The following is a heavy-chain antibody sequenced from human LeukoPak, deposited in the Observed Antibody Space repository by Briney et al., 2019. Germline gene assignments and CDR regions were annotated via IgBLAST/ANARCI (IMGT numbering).Heavy chain of an antibody. Sequence: GASVKVSCKASGYTFTSYGISWVRQAPGQGLEWMGWISAYNGNTNYAQKLQGRVTMTTDTSTSTAYMELWSLRSDDTAVYYCARDTLTMVRGVIIFLQDYWGQGTLVTVSS. CDR1: GYTFTSYG. D-gene: IGHD3-10*01. J-gene: IGHJ4*02. CDR3: ARDTLTMVRGVIIFLQDY. V-gene: IGHV1-18*01. CDR2: ISAYNGNT.